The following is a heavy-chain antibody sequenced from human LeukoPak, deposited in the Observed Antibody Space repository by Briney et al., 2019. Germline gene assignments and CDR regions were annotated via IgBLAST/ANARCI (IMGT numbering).Heavy chain of an antibody. D-gene: IGHD4-11*01. CDR3: ARGGDYCNSFDP. V-gene: IGHV4-59*01. CDR2: IYYSVST. Sequence: PSETLCHSCSVSGGSIRGYYWNWIRQPPGKGLEWIGYIYYSVSTNYNPSLKSRVTISVDKSKRQFSLNLTSVTAADTAVYYCARGGDYCNSFDPWGQ. J-gene: IGHJ5*02. CDR1: GGSIRGYY.